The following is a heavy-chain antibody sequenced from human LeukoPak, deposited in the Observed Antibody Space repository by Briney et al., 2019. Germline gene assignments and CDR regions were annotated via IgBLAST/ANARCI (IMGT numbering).Heavy chain of an antibody. CDR2: IKSKTAGGTT. J-gene: IGHJ4*02. V-gene: IGHV3-15*01. Sequence: GGSLRLSCAASGFSFSDAWMTWVRQAPGKGLEWVGRIKSKTAGGTTDYAAPVKGRLTISRDDSKDTLYLQMNSLKAEDTAMYYCTSIYYWGQGTLVTVSS. CDR1: GFSFSDAW. CDR3: TSIYY.